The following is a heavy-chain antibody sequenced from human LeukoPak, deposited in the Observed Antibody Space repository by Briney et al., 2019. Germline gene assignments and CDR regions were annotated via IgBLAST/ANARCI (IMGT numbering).Heavy chain of an antibody. Sequence: SSETLSLTCAVYGGSFSGYYWSWIRQPPGKGLEWIGEINHSGSTSYNPSLKSRVTISVDTSKNQFSLKLSSVTAADTAVYYCARRRAKKNVGVDPWGQGTLVTVSS. CDR2: INHSGST. CDR3: ARRRAKKNVGVDP. D-gene: IGHD3-16*01. CDR1: GGSFSGYY. V-gene: IGHV4-34*01. J-gene: IGHJ5*02.